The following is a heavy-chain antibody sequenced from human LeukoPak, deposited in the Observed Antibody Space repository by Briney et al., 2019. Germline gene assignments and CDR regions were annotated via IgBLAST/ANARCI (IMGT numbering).Heavy chain of an antibody. CDR1: XFTXXXYA. J-gene: IGHJ4*02. CDR2: ISGSGGGT. CDR3: AXDLGRYRNNYFDY. D-gene: IGHD1-26*01. Sequence: GGSLRLSCAASXFTXXXYAMXXXXXXPEKXLEWVSIISGSGGGTYXADXVKGRFTISRDDSKNTLYLQMNSLRAEDTAVYYCAXDLGRYRNNYFDYWGQGTLVTVSS. V-gene: IGHV3-23*01.